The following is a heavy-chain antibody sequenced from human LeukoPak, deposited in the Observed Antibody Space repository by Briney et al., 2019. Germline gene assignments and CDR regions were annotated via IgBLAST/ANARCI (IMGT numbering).Heavy chain of an antibody. J-gene: IGHJ4*01. Sequence: PGGSLRLSCAVSGFTFNNYWMNWVRQAPGKGLEWVASIRQDGNEKSYVDSLKGRFTISRDNAKNSLYLQMSSLRAEDTAVYYCARDGTAPGLYFDLWGQGTLGTVSS. V-gene: IGHV3-7*01. CDR2: IRQDGNEK. CDR3: ARDGTAPGLYFDL. D-gene: IGHD6-13*01. CDR1: GFTFNNYW.